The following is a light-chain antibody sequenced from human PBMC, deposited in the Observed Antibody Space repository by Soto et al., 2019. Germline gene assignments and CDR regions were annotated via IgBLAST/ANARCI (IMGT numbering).Light chain of an antibody. Sequence: DISMTQSPASLSASVGDRVTITCRASQDITDYVTWYQHKPGKAPSLLIYRASILKTGVPSRFSGGGSGTHFTLTITSLQPEDIGTYYCQQYVRTPFTFGPGTKVEI. J-gene: IGKJ3*01. CDR1: QDITDY. V-gene: IGKV1-33*01. CDR2: RAS. CDR3: QQYVRTPFT.